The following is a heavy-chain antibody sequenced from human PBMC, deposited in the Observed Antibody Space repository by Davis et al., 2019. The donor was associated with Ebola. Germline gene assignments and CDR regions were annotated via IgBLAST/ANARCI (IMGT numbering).Heavy chain of an antibody. D-gene: IGHD3-3*01. J-gene: IGHJ6*02. Sequence: PSETLSLTCTVSGGSISSYYWSWIRQPAGKGLEWIGRIYTSGSTNYNPSLKSRVTMSVDTSKNQFSLKLSSVTAADTAVYYCARDFSRDFWSALPLYYYYYGMDVWGQGTTVTVSS. V-gene: IGHV4-4*07. CDR1: GGSISSYY. CDR3: ARDFSRDFWSALPLYYYYYGMDV. CDR2: IYTSGST.